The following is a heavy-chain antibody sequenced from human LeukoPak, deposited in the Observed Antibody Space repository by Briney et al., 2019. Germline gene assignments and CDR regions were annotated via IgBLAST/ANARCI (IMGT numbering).Heavy chain of an antibody. CDR2: INPNSGGT. CDR3: AIITRAPFDY. D-gene: IGHD3-22*01. J-gene: IGHJ4*02. V-gene: IGHV1-2*05. CDR1: GYTFTGYY. Sequence: ASVKVSCKASGYTFTGYYMHLVRQAPGQGLEWMGRINPNSGGTNYAQKFQGRVTMTRDTSISTAYMELSRLRSDDTGAYSCAIITRAPFDYWGQGTLVTVSS.